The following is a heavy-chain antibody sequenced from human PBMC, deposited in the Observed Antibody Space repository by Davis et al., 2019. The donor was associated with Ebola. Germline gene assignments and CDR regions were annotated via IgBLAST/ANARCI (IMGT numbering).Heavy chain of an antibody. J-gene: IGHJ4*02. CDR3: AKDTSRALWLSTGGDY. V-gene: IGHV3-30*18. D-gene: IGHD5/OR15-5a*01. CDR2: ISYDGSNK. CDR1: GFTFSSYG. Sequence: PGGSLRLSCAASGFTFSSYGMHWVRQAPGKGLEWVAVISYDGSNKYYADSVKGRFTISRDNSKNTLYLQMNSLRAEDTAVYYCAKDTSRALWLSTGGDYWGQGTLVTVSS.